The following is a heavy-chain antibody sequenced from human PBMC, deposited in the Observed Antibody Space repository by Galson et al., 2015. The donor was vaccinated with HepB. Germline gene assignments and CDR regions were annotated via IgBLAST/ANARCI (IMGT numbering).Heavy chain of an antibody. V-gene: IGHV3-33*01. CDR2: IWYDGSNK. Sequence: SLRLSCAASGFTFSSYGMHWVRQAPGKGLEWVAVIWYDGSNKYYADSVKGRFTISRDNSKNTLYLQMNSLRAEDTAVYYCARDRDIVVVPAARQTNYYYYMDVWGKGTTVTVSS. CDR3: ARDRDIVVVPAARQTNYYYYMDV. J-gene: IGHJ6*03. CDR1: GFTFSSYG. D-gene: IGHD2-2*01.